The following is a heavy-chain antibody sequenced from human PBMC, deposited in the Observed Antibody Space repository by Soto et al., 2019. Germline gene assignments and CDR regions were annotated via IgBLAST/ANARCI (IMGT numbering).Heavy chain of an antibody. V-gene: IGHV3-7*03. CDR3: ARDHLLRPAHDFFYGSDV. Sequence: GGSLRLSCEVSGFTFSMYSMSWVRQSPGKGLEWVAKIPQDGVDGHYADSVKGRFTISRDNGKNSLYLQLNNLRAEDTAVYYCARDHLLRPAHDFFYGSDVWGRGATVTVSS. CDR2: IPQDGVDG. CDR1: GFTFSMYS. J-gene: IGHJ6*02. D-gene: IGHD3-16*01.